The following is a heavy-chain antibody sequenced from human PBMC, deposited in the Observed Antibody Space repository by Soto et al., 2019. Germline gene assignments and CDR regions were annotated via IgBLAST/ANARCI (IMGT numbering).Heavy chain of an antibody. D-gene: IGHD6-13*01. V-gene: IGHV3-23*01. CDR2: ITGSGDNT. Sequence: GGSLRLSCATSGFTFSSYAMNWVRQGPGKGLEWVSAITGSGDNTYYADSVKGRFTISRDNSKNTLYLQMNSRRAEDTAVYYCAQDLYYFAGTGQYYIRYFQHWGQGTLVTVSS. J-gene: IGHJ1*01. CDR1: GFTFSSYA. CDR3: AQDLYYFAGTGQYYIRYFQH.